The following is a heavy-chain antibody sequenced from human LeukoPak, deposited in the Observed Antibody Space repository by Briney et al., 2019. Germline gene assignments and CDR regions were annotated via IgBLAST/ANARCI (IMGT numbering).Heavy chain of an antibody. CDR3: ARILLWFGESLGDWFDP. Sequence: ASVKVSCKASGYTFTSYGISWVRQAPGQGLEWMGWISAYNGNTNYAQKLQGRVTMTTDTSTSAAYMELRSLRSDDTAVYYCARILLWFGESLGDWFDPWGQGTLVTVSS. CDR1: GYTFTSYG. CDR2: ISAYNGNT. V-gene: IGHV1-18*01. D-gene: IGHD3-10*01. J-gene: IGHJ5*02.